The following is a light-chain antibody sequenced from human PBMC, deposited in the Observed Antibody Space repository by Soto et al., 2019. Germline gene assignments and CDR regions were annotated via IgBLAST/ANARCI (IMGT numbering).Light chain of an antibody. CDR1: QSLSSL. CDR3: QQRSSWPLT. CDR2: DAS. J-gene: IGKJ4*01. Sequence: EIVLTQSPATLSLSPGERATLSCRASQSLSSLLAWYQQKPGQAPRLLIYDASNRAAGIPARFSGSGSGTDFTLTISSLEPEDFAVYYCQQRSSWPLTFVGGTKVEIK. V-gene: IGKV3-11*01.